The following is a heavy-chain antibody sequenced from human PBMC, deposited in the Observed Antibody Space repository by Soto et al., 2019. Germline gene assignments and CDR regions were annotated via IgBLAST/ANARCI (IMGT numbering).Heavy chain of an antibody. CDR2: IGTAGDT. CDR1: GFTFSSYD. CDR3: ARGTFYYGSGTYPEGFDY. V-gene: IGHV3-13*04. J-gene: IGHJ4*02. Sequence: EVQLVESGGGLVQPGGSLRLSCAASGFTFSSYDMHWVRQATGKGLEWVSAIGTAGDTYYPGSVKGRFTISRENAKNSLYLQMNSLRAGDTAVYYCARGTFYYGSGTYPEGFDYWGQGTLVTVSS. D-gene: IGHD3-10*01.